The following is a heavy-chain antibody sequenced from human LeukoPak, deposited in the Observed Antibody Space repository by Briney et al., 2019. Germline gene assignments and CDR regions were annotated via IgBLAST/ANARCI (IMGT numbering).Heavy chain of an antibody. CDR1: GFTFSSYS. V-gene: IGHV3-48*04. CDR3: ARGRGGSYSAIDY. J-gene: IGHJ4*02. Sequence: GGSLRLSCAASGFTFSSYSMNWVRQAPGKGLEWVSFISSSSITIYYADSVKGRFTISRDNAEKSLYLQMNSLRAEDTAVYYCARGRGGSYSAIDYWGQGTLVTVSS. CDR2: ISSSSITI. D-gene: IGHD2-15*01.